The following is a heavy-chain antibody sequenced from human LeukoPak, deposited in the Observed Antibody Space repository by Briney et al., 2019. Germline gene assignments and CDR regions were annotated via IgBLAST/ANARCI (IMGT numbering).Heavy chain of an antibody. V-gene: IGHV3-7*01. D-gene: IGHD3-10*01. CDR1: GFTFSSYW. J-gene: IGHJ6*04. CDR3: ARVTMIRGVTILDV. CDR2: IKQDGSEK. Sequence: GGSLRLSCAASGFTFSSYWMSWVRQAPGKGLEWVANIKQDGSEKYYVDSVKGRFTISRDNAKNSLYLQMNSLRAEDTAVYYCARVTMIRGVTILDVWGKGTTVTVSS.